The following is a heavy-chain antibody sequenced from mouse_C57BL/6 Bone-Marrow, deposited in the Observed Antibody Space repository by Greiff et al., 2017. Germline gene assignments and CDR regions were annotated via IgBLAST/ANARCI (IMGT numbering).Heavy chain of an antibody. CDR1: GFSLTSYG. Sequence: QVQLQQSGPGLVQPSQSLSITCTVSGFSLTSYGVHWVRQSPGKGLEWLGVIWSGGSTDYNAAFISRLSISKDNSKSQVFFKMTSLQADDTAIYYCAEDFDVWGTGTTVTVSS. CDR3: AEDFDV. V-gene: IGHV2-2*01. CDR2: IWSGGST. J-gene: IGHJ1*03.